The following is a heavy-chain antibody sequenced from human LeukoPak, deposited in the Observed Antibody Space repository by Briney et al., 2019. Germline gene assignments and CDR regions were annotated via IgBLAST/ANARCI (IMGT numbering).Heavy chain of an antibody. CDR2: FIPSFNTA. CDR1: GYTFDTYT. Sequence: SSVKVSCKASGYTFDTYTISWVRQVPGQRREWMGGFIPSFNTAHYARKFQGRVTITMDASTTTDFMEMSSLRFEDTAVYYCVRDKGLTGDTCAFDIWGQGTRVTVSA. CDR3: VRDKGLTGDTCAFDI. D-gene: IGHD7-27*01. V-gene: IGHV1-69*05. J-gene: IGHJ3*02.